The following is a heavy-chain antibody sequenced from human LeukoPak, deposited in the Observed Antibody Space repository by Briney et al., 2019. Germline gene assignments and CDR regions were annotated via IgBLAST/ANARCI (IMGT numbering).Heavy chain of an antibody. CDR1: GFTVSSNY. D-gene: IGHD3-22*01. V-gene: IGHV3-53*01. CDR3: ARGDDSSGCDAFDI. CDR2: IYSGGST. J-gene: IGHJ3*02. Sequence: GGSLRLSCAASGFTVSSNYMSWVRQAPGKGLEWVSVIYSGGSTYYADSVKGRFTISRDNSKNTLYLQMNSLRAEDTAVYYCARGDDSSGCDAFDIWGQGTMVTVSS.